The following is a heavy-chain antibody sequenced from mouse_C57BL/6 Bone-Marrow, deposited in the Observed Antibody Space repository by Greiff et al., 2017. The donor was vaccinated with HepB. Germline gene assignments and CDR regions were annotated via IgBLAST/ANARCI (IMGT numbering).Heavy chain of an antibody. CDR2: ISNGGGST. J-gene: IGHJ2*01. V-gene: IGHV5-12*01. Sequence: EVQLQESGGGLVQPGGSLKLSCAASGFTFSDYYMYWVRQTPEKRLEWVAYISNGGGSTYYPDTVKGRFTISRDNAKNTLYLQMSRLKSEDTAMYYCARHYYGYYFDYWGQGTTLTVSS. CDR1: GFTFSDYY. CDR3: ARHYYGYYFDY. D-gene: IGHD1-1*01.